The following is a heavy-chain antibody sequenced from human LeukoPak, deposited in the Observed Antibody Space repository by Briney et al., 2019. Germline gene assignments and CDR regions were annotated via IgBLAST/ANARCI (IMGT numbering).Heavy chain of an antibody. CDR3: ARDDSSGYAPGDAFDI. J-gene: IGHJ3*02. V-gene: IGHV3-21*01. D-gene: IGHD3-22*01. CDR1: GFTFSSYS. Sequence: GGSLRLSCAASGFTFSSYSMNWVRQAPGKGLEWVSSISSSSSYIYYADSVKGRFTISRDNAKNSLYLQMNSLRAEDTAVYYCARDDSSGYAPGDAFDIWGQGTMVTVSS. CDR2: ISSSSSYI.